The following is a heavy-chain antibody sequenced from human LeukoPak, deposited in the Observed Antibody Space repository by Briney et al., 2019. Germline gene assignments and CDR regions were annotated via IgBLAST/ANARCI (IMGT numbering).Heavy chain of an antibody. CDR1: GFPFSGYW. CDR3: ARDWSGSYYLSPYYFDY. Sequence: GGSLRLSCAASGFPFSGYWMSWVRQAPGKGLELVANIKQDGSEKYYVDSVKGRFTISRDNAKSSLYLQMNSLRAEDTAVYYCARDWSGSYYLSPYYFDYWGQGTLVTVSS. D-gene: IGHD6-13*01. J-gene: IGHJ4*02. CDR2: IKQDGSEK. V-gene: IGHV3-7*01.